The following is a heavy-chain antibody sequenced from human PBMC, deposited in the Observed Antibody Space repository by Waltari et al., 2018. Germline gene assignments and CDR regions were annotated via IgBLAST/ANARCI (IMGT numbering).Heavy chain of an antibody. Sequence: HVQLVESGGGVVQPGRSLRLSCAASGFIFSSPAMHWVRQAPGKGLGWVAVISYDGSDKYYADSVKGRFSISRDNSRNTLYLQMNSLRAEDTAVYYCARLFVDLFTGAHGAFDVWGQGTMVTVSS. CDR2: ISYDGSDK. CDR1: GFIFSSPA. D-gene: IGHD3-9*01. J-gene: IGHJ3*01. CDR3: ARLFVDLFTGAHGAFDV. V-gene: IGHV3-30*04.